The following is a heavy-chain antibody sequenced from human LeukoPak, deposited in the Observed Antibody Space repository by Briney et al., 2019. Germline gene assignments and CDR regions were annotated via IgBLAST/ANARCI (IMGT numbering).Heavy chain of an antibody. CDR2: ISGSGGST. D-gene: IGHD3-9*01. Sequence: GGSLRLSCAASGFTFSSYAMSWVRQAPGKGLEWVSAISGSGGSTYYADSVKGRFTISRDNSKNTLYLQMNSLRAEDTAVYYCAKGPRGYDILTGYCYFDYWGQGTMVTVSS. CDR1: GFTFSSYA. CDR3: AKGPRGYDILTGYCYFDY. V-gene: IGHV3-23*01. J-gene: IGHJ4*02.